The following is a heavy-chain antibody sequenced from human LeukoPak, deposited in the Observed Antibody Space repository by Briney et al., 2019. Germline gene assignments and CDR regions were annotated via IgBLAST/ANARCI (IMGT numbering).Heavy chain of an antibody. J-gene: IGHJ6*03. CDR2: RNQDAIEK. D-gene: IGHD3-10*01. V-gene: IGHV3-7*01. Sequence: GWALTLSCVASGFTFSELLMSWVGQTPGRGGEGLAHRNQDAIEKYYVDSLRGRFTISRNNAENSVYLQINSPRAEDTAVYYCAKDEPGGSGKGFYYYLVVWGTGTTVTISS. CDR1: GFTFSELL. CDR3: AKDEPGGSGKGFYYYLVV.